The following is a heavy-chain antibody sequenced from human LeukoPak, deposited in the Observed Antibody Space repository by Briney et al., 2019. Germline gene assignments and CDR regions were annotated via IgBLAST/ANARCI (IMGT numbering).Heavy chain of an antibody. CDR2: IYYSGST. V-gene: IGHV4-59*01. D-gene: IGHD1-26*01. J-gene: IGHJ4*02. Sequence: SETLSLTCTVSGGSISSYYWSWIRQPPGEELEWIGYIYYSGSTNYNPSLKSRVTISVDTSKNQFSLKLSSVTAADTAVYYCARDSLGIDYWGQGTLVTVSS. CDR1: GGSISSYY. CDR3: ARDSLGIDY.